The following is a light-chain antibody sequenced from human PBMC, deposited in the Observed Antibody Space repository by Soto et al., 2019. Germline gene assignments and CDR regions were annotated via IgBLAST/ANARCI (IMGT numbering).Light chain of an antibody. CDR1: QSISRY. Sequence: IQITHSPASLSANVGDRVTITCRASQSISRYLNWYQQKPGKAPKVLIYAASSLQSGVPSRFSGSGSGTEFTLTISILQPEDFATYFCLQHNSYPWTFGQGTKM. J-gene: IGKJ1*01. V-gene: IGKV1-17*01. CDR2: AAS. CDR3: LQHNSYPWT.